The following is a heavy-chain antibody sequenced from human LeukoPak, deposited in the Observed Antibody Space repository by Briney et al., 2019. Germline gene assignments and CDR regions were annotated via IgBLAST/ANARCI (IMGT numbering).Heavy chain of an antibody. V-gene: IGHV3-15*05. CDR2: IKSKSDGGTT. CDR1: GFTFSSYT. CDR3: TTVTLRPVGL. D-gene: IGHD3-10*01. Sequence: GGSLRLSCAASGFTFSSYTMNWVRQAPGKGLEWVGRIKSKSDGGTTDYAAPVKGRFTISRDDSKNTLFLQVNSLKIEDTAVYYCTTVTLRPVGLWGQGTLVTVSS. J-gene: IGHJ4*02.